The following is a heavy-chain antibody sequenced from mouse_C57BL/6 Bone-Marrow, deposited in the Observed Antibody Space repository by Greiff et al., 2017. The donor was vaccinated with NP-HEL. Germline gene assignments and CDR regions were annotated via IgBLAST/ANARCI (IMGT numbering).Heavy chain of an antibody. J-gene: IGHJ4*01. Sequence: VQLQQSGPVLVKPGASVKMSCKASGYTFTDYYMNWVKQSHGKSLEWIGVINPYNGGTSYNQKFKGKATLTVDKSSSTAYMELNSLTSEDSAVYYCAIDGYYVSRYYYAMDYWGQGTSVTVSS. D-gene: IGHD2-3*01. V-gene: IGHV1-19*01. CDR1: GYTFTDYY. CDR3: AIDGYYVSRYYYAMDY. CDR2: INPYNGGT.